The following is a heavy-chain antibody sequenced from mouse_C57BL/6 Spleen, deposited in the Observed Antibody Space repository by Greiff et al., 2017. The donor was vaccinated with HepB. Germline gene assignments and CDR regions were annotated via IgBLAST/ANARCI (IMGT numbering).Heavy chain of an antibody. J-gene: IGHJ2*01. CDR1: GYTFTDYY. Sequence: VQLQQSGPELVKPGASVKISCKASGYTFTDYYMNWVKQSHGKSLEWIGDINPNNGGTSYNQKFKGKATLTVDKSSSTAYMELRSLTSEDSAVYYCARPTVVADYFDYWGQGTTLTVSS. CDR2: INPNNGGT. D-gene: IGHD1-1*01. CDR3: ARPTVVADYFDY. V-gene: IGHV1-26*01.